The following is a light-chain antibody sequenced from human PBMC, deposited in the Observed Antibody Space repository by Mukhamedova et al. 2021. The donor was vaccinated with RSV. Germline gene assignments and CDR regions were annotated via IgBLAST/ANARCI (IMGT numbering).Light chain of an antibody. Sequence: SCRASQSVTSNHLAWYQQKPGQAPRLLISGAYNRATGIPDRFSGSASGTDFTLTISGLEPEDFAVYYCHHYATSPPDIFGGGTKV. CDR1: QSVTSNH. V-gene: IGKV3-20*01. CDR3: HHYATSPPDI. J-gene: IGKJ4*01. CDR2: GAY.